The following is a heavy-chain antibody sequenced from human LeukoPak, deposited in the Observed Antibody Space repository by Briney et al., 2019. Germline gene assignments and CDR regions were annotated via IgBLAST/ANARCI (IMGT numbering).Heavy chain of an antibody. CDR1: GGSISSGDYY. V-gene: IGHV4-30-4*08. J-gene: IGHJ4*02. CDR3: ARVRIFGVDIMDY. D-gene: IGHD3-3*01. Sequence: KASETLSLTCTVSGGSISSGDYYWSWIRQPPGKGLEWIGYIYYSGSTYYNPSLKSRVTISVDTSKNQFSLKLSSVTAADTAVYYCARVRIFGVDIMDYWGQGTLVTVSS. CDR2: IYYSGST.